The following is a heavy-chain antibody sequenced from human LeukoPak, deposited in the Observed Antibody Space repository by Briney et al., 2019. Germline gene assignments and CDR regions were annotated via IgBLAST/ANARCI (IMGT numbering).Heavy chain of an antibody. CDR1: GVPFSVHS. CDR2: ISTSSSYI. CDR3: AREYSGYGDFDY. V-gene: IGHV3-21*01. D-gene: IGHD5-12*01. Sequence: GGSLRLSCAASGVPFSVHSMIWAPRAPGGGLECVSSISTSSSYIYYADSGKGRFTISRDNAKNSLYLQMNSLRAEDTAVHYCAREYSGYGDFDYWGQGTLVTVSS. J-gene: IGHJ4*02.